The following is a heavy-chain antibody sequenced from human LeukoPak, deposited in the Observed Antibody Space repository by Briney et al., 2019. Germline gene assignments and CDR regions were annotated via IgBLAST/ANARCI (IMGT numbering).Heavy chain of an antibody. J-gene: IGHJ6*03. V-gene: IGHV3-74*01. CDR1: GFTFSSYE. Sequence: GGSLRLSCAASGFTFSSYEMNWVRQAPGKGLVWVSRINSDGSSTSYADSVKGRFTISRDNAKNTLYLQMNSLRAEDTAVYYCTLSYYYYYYMDVWGKGTTVTISS. CDR2: INSDGSST. CDR3: TLSYYYYYYMDV. D-gene: IGHD3-16*02.